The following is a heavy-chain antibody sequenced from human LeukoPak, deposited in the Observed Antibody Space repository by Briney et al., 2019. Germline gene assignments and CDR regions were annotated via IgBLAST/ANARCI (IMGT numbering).Heavy chain of an antibody. CDR2: INHSGST. J-gene: IGHJ5*02. Sequence: PSETLSLTCAVYGGSFSGYYWGWIRQPPGKGLEWIGEINHSGSTNYNPSLKSRVTISVDTSKNQFSLKLSSVTAADTAVYYCARGYYDSSGYYHWGQGTLVTVSS. V-gene: IGHV4-34*01. D-gene: IGHD3-22*01. CDR3: ARGYYDSSGYYH. CDR1: GGSFSGYY.